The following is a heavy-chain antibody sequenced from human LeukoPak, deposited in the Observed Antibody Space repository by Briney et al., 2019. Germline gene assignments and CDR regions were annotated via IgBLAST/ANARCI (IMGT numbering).Heavy chain of an antibody. D-gene: IGHD3-10*01. CDR2: IYYSGST. CDR3: ASVLLWFGELAY. J-gene: IGHJ4*02. CDR1: GGSISSSSYY. V-gene: IGHV4-39*01. Sequence: KTSETLSLTCTVSGGSISSSSYYWGWIRQPPGKGLEWIGSIYYSGSTYYNPSLKSRVTISVDTSKNQFSLKLSSVTAADTAVYYCASVLLWFGELAYWGQGTLGTVSS.